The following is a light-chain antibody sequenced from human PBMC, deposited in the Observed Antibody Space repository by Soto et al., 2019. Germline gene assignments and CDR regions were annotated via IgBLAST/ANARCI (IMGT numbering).Light chain of an antibody. J-gene: IGLJ3*02. CDR3: SSYADPNSGV. V-gene: IGLV2-8*01. CDR2: EVN. CDR1: SSDVGGYDD. Sequence: QSALTQPPSASGSPGPSVTISCTGTSSDVGGYDDVSWYQQHPGKAPKLMMYEVNRRPSGVPDRFSGSKSGNTASLTVSGLPPEDEADYYCSSYADPNSGVFGGGTKLTVL.